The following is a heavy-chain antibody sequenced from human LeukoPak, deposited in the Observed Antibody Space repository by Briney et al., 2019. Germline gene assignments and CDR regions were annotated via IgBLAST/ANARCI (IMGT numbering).Heavy chain of an antibody. V-gene: IGHV3-9*01. D-gene: IGHD2/OR15-2a*01. Sequence: PGRSLRLPCAASGFTFDDYAMHWVRQAPGKGLEWVSGISWNSGSIGYADSVKGRFTISRDNAKNSLYLQMNSLRAEDTALYYCAKVSRGYFDYWGQGTLVTVSS. J-gene: IGHJ4*02. CDR1: GFTFDDYA. CDR3: AKVSRGYFDY. CDR2: ISWNSGSI.